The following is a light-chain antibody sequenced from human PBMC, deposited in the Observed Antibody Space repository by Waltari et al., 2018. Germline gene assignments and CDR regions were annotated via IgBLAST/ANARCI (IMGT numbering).Light chain of an antibody. Sequence: DIVMPQSPDSLAVSLGERAHINCKSSPSVLYSSNNKNYLAWYQQKPGQPPKLLIYWASTRESGVPDRFSGSGSGTDFTLTISSLQAEDVAVYYCQQYYSTPLTFGGGTKVEIK. CDR3: QQYYSTPLT. J-gene: IGKJ4*01. CDR1: PSVLYSSNNKNY. CDR2: WAS. V-gene: IGKV4-1*01.